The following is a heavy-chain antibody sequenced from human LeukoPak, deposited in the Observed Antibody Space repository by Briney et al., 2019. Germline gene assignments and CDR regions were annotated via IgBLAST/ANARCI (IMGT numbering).Heavy chain of an antibody. Sequence: PSQTLSLTCTVSGGSISSGGYYWSWIRQLPGKGLEWIGYMYDREKTDYNPSLRSRVIISLDTSKNQFSLKLNSVTAADTAVYYCARDKGGGGDNGVPFDYWGQGTLVTVSS. CDR1: GGSISSGGYY. D-gene: IGHD2-21*02. V-gene: IGHV4-31*03. CDR2: MYDREKT. CDR3: ARDKGGGGDNGVPFDY. J-gene: IGHJ4*02.